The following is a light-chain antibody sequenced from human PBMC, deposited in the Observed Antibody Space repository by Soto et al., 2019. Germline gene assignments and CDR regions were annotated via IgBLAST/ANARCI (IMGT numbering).Light chain of an antibody. Sequence: QSVLTQPPSASGTPGQRVTISCSGSSSNIGRNPVNWYQQVPGTAPTLLIYRNDQRPSGVPDRFSGSKSGTSASLAVNGLKPEDEADYYCAAWDDSLNGPLFGGGTKLTVL. J-gene: IGLJ3*02. CDR2: RND. CDR3: AAWDDSLNGPL. CDR1: SSNIGRNP. V-gene: IGLV1-44*01.